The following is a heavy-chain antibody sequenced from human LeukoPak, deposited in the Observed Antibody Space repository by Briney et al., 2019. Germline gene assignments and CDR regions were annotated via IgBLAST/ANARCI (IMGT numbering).Heavy chain of an antibody. D-gene: IGHD2-15*01. CDR2: IIPIFGTA. CDR3: ARDLGYCSGGSCYSDDY. J-gene: IGHJ4*02. V-gene: IGHV1-69*05. Sequence: SVKVSCKASGGTFSSYAISWVRQAPGQGLEWMGGIIPIFGTANYAQKFQGRVTITTDESTSTAYMELSRLRSGDTAVYYCARDLGYCSGGSCYSDDYWGQGTLVTVSS. CDR1: GGTFSSYA.